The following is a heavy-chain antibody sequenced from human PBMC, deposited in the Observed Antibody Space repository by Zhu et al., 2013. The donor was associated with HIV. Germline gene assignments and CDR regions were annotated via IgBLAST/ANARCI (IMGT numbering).Heavy chain of an antibody. D-gene: IGHD3-22*01. V-gene: IGHV4-39*07. CDR2: IYYSGST. J-gene: IGHJ3*02. Sequence: QVQLQESGPGLVKPSETLSLTCTVSGGSISSSSYYWGWIRQPPGKGLEWIGSIYYSGSTYYNPSLKSRVTISVDTSKNQFSLKLSSVTAADTAVYYCARDRHPSVYYYDSSGPDAFDIWGQGAMVTVSS. CDR1: GGSISSSSYY. CDR3: ARDRHPSVYYYDSSGPDAFDI.